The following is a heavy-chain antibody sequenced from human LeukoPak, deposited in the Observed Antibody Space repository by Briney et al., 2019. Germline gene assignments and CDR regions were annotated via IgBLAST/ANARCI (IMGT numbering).Heavy chain of an antibody. Sequence: SVKVSCKASGGTFSSYAISWVRQAPGQGLEWMGGIIPIFGTANYAQKFQGRVTITTDESTSTAYMELSSLRSEDTAVYYCARGGVNKAWPRDWGQGTLVTVSS. J-gene: IGHJ4*02. CDR1: GGTFSSYA. CDR2: IIPIFGTA. D-gene: IGHD3-16*01. CDR3: ARGGVNKAWPRD. V-gene: IGHV1-69*05.